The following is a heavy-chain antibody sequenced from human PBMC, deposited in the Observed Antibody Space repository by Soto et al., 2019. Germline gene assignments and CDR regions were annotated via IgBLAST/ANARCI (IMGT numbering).Heavy chain of an antibody. V-gene: IGHV1-8*01. Sequence: QVQLVQSGAEVKKPGASVKVSCKASGYTFTSYDINWVRQATGQGLEWMGWMNPNSGNTGYAQKFQGRVNMTRNTSISTAYREPSSLRSEDTAVYYCARERTGTTSMDVWGQGTTVTVSS. CDR2: MNPNSGNT. CDR3: ARERTGTTSMDV. D-gene: IGHD1-1*01. CDR1: GYTFTSYD. J-gene: IGHJ6*02.